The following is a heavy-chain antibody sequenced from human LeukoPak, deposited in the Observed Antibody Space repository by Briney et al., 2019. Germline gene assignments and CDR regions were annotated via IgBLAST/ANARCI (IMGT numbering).Heavy chain of an antibody. CDR2: ISYDGSNK. CDR1: GFTFSSYA. Sequence: PGGSLRLSCAASGFTFSSYAMHWVRQAPGKGLEWVAVISYDGSNKYYADSVKGRFTISRDNSKNTLYLQLNSLRAEDTAVYYCARASMIVVVIGGFDPWGQGTLVTVSS. D-gene: IGHD3-22*01. V-gene: IGHV3-30*04. J-gene: IGHJ5*02. CDR3: ARASMIVVVIGGFDP.